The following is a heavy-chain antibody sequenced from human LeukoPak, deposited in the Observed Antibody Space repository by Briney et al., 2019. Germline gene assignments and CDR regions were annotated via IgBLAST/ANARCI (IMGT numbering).Heavy chain of an antibody. J-gene: IGHJ4*02. V-gene: IGHV1-18*01. CDR2: ISPYNGDT. CDR3: ARDERFIDY. CDR1: GYTFISYG. Sequence: ASVKVSCKASGYTFISYGISWVRQAPGQGPEWIGWISPYNGDTDYAEKLQGRVTMTTDTSTSTAYLELRSLRSDDTAVYYCARDERFIDYWGQGTLVTVSS.